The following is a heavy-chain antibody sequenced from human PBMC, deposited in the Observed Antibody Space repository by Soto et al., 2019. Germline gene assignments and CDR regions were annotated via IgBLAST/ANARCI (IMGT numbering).Heavy chain of an antibody. J-gene: IGHJ6*02. Sequence: XESLSLSCAASGFTFSTYCMQWVRQAPGKGLEWVAVISYDGYLKYYVDAVKGRFTVARDNSKNTLFLEMNSLRVEDTAVYFCAKDFKVSGSHYGNLNYYYGMDVWGQGTTVTVSS. CDR1: GFTFSTYC. CDR3: AKDFKVSGSHYGNLNYYYGMDV. CDR2: ISYDGYLK. V-gene: IGHV3-30*18. D-gene: IGHD3-10*01.